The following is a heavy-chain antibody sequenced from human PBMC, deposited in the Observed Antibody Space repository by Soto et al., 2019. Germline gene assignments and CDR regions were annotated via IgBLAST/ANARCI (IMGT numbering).Heavy chain of an antibody. J-gene: IGHJ4*02. CDR1: GGSISREY. CDR3: ARVRIAARRSFDFDY. CDR2: IYYSGST. Sequence: SETLSLTCTVSGGSISREYWSWIRQPPGKGLEWIGYIYYSGSTNYNPSLKSRVTISVDTSKNQFSLKLSSVTAADTAVYYCARVRIAARRSFDFDYWGQGTLVTVSS. V-gene: IGHV4-59*01. D-gene: IGHD6-6*01.